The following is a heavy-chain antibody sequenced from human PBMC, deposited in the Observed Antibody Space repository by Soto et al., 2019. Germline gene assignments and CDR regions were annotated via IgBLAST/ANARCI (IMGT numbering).Heavy chain of an antibody. V-gene: IGHV2-5*01. CDR2: ISWKDDK. CDR1: GFSLTTSGSV. Sequence: QITLKESGPTLLKPTQTLTLTCTYSGFSLTTSGSVVGWIRQPPGKALELLALISWKDDKRYNPCLESRLTITKDTSKNQVILTLTNMDPVDTATYFCAHRYGGNYYRWYFDSWGQGTLVTVSS. D-gene: IGHD1-26*01. CDR3: AHRYGGNYYRWYFDS. J-gene: IGHJ4*02.